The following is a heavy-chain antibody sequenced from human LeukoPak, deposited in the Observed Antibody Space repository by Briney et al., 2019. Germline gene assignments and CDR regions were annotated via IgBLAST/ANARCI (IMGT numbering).Heavy chain of an antibody. J-gene: IGHJ4*02. Sequence: ASVKVSCXASGGTFSSYAISWVRQAPGQGLEWMEGIIPIFGTANYAQKLQGRVTITTDESTSTAYMELSSLRSEDTAVYYCARDGAAVTRGTRPKYFDYWGQETLVTVSS. CDR1: GGTFSSYA. CDR3: ARDGAAVTRGTRPKYFDY. V-gene: IGHV1-69*05. D-gene: IGHD4-17*01. CDR2: IIPIFGTA.